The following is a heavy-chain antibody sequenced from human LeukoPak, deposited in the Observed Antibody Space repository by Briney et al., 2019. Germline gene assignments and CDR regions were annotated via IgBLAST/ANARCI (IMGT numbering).Heavy chain of an antibody. CDR2: IYHSGST. D-gene: IGHD5-12*01. Sequence: SQTLSLTCAVSGGSISSGGYSWSWIRQPPGKGLEWIGYIYHSGSTYYNPSLKSRVTISVDRSKNQFSLKLSSVTAADTAVYYCARGSGYDYYYFDYWGQGTLVTVSS. CDR1: GGSISSGGYS. V-gene: IGHV4-30-2*01. CDR3: ARGSGYDYYYFDY. J-gene: IGHJ4*02.